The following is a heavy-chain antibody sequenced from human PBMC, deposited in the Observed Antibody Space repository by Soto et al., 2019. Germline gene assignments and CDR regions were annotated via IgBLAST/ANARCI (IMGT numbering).Heavy chain of an antibody. CDR3: AKDLRVVVASREGYYYYGMDV. D-gene: IGHD2-15*01. CDR2: ISYDGSNK. CDR1: GFTVSSYV. V-gene: IGHV3-30*18. J-gene: IGHJ6*02. Sequence: PGGSLRLSCAASGFTVSSYVMHWVRQAPGKGLEWVAVISYDGSNKYYADSVKGRFTISRDNSKNTLYLQMNSLRAEDTAVYYCAKDLRVVVASREGYYYYGMDVWGQGTTVTVSS.